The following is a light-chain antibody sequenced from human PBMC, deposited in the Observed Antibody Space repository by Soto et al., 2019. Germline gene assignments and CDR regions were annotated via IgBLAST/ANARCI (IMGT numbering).Light chain of an antibody. CDR3: QFYGDPSKT. J-gene: IGKJ1*01. CDR2: DAS. V-gene: IGKV3-20*01. CDR1: QTVSSNF. Sequence: EIGLTQSPGTLSLSPGERGTLSCRASQTVSSNFLAWYQQKPGQAPRLLIFDASTRATGIPERFTGSGSGTDFTLTISRLEPEDFAVYYCQFYGDPSKTFGQGTKVDIK.